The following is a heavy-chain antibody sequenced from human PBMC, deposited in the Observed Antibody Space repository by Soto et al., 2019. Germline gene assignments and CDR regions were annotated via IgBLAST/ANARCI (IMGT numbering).Heavy chain of an antibody. D-gene: IGHD3-10*01. Sequence: QVQLQESGPGLVKSSETLSLICFVSGEALGSGQSYWNWIRQAPGKGLEWIGHTFVTGATKYSASLKSRVTISVDTSKSQISLPLTSGTAADSATYFCARGRSDSAGSSFGRRMDVWGQGTTVTVSS. V-gene: IGHV4-61*01. CDR2: TFVTGAT. CDR3: ARGRSDSAGSSFGRRMDV. CDR1: GEALGSGQSY. J-gene: IGHJ6*02.